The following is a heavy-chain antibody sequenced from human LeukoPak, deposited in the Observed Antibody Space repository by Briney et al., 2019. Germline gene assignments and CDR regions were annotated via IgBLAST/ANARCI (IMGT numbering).Heavy chain of an antibody. V-gene: IGHV3-11*01. Sequence: GGSLRLSCAASGFTFSDYYMSWIRQAPGKGLEWVSYISSSGSTIYYADSVKGGFTISRDNAKNSLYLQMNSLRAEDTAVYYCARDLQQLGPEGYYYYGMDVWGQGTTVTVSS. CDR2: ISSSGSTI. D-gene: IGHD6-13*01. CDR3: ARDLQQLGPEGYYYYGMDV. J-gene: IGHJ6*02. CDR1: GFTFSDYY.